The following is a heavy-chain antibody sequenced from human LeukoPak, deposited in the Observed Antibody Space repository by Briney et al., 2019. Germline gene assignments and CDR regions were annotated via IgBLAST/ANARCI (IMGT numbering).Heavy chain of an antibody. CDR1: GFTFSSYA. CDR3: ARDPGIAAAGTPYYYYGMDV. V-gene: IGHV3-64*01. CDR2: ISSNGGST. D-gene: IGHD6-13*01. Sequence: PGGSLRLSCAASGFTFSSYAMHWVRQAPGKGLEYVSAISSNGGSTYYANSVKGRFTISRDNSKNTLYLQMGSLRAEDMAVYYCARDPGIAAAGTPYYYYGMDVWGQGTTVTVSS. J-gene: IGHJ6*02.